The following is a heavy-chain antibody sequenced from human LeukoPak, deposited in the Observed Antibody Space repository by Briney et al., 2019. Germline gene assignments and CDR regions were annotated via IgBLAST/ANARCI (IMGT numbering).Heavy chain of an antibody. D-gene: IGHD6-13*01. CDR3: ARSHPGYSNFNY. CDR1: GFTFSTYA. Sequence: GGSLRLSCAASGFTFSTYAMSWVRQAPGRGLEWVSIISGGSSTVYYADSVKGRFTISSDNAKNTLYLQMDSLRAEDTAVYYCARSHPGYSNFNYWVQGTLVTVSS. CDR2: ISGGSSTV. V-gene: IGHV3-23*01. J-gene: IGHJ4*02.